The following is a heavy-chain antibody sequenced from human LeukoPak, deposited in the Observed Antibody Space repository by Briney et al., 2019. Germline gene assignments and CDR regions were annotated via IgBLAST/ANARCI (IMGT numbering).Heavy chain of an antibody. J-gene: IGHJ4*02. D-gene: IGHD1-26*01. CDR2: IYYSGST. V-gene: IGHV4-39*07. CDR1: GGSISSSSYY. Sequence: SETLSLTCTVSGGSISSSSYYWGWIRRPPGKGLEWIGSIYYSGSTYYNPSLKSRVTISVDTSKNQFSLKLSSVTAADTAVYYCASGLRMGATGGYFDYWGQGTLVTVSS. CDR3: ASGLRMGATGGYFDY.